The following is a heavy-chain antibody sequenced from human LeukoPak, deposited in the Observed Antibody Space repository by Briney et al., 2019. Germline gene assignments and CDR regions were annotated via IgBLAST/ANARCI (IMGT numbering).Heavy chain of an antibody. CDR1: GGTFSSYA. D-gene: IGHD4-23*01. Sequence: EASVKVSCKASGGTFSSYAISWVRQAPGQGLEWMGGIIPIFGTANYAQKFQGRVTITADKSTSTAYMELSSLRSEDTAVYYCARAPTVVTPDHFDYWGQGTLVTVSS. J-gene: IGHJ4*02. CDR3: ARAPTVVTPDHFDY. CDR2: IIPIFGTA. V-gene: IGHV1-69*06.